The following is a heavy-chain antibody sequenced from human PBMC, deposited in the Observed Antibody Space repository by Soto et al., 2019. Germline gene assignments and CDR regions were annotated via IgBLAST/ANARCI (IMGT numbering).Heavy chain of an antibody. CDR2: IYYSGST. J-gene: IGHJ4*02. CDR1: GGSISSGDYY. D-gene: IGHD5-18*01. Sequence: SETLSLTCTVSGGSISSGDYYWSWIRQPPGKGLEWIGYIYYSGSTYYNPSLKSRVTIPVDTSKNQFSLKLSSVTAADTAVYYCARVVGQLWSQYYFDYWGQGTMVTVSS. V-gene: IGHV4-30-4*01. CDR3: ARVVGQLWSQYYFDY.